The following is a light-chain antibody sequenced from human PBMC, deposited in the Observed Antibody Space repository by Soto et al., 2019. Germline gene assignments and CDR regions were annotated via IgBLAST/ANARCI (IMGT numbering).Light chain of an antibody. CDR1: QSVSSRY. V-gene: IGKV3-20*01. Sequence: EIVLTQSPGTLSLSPGERATLSCRASQSVSSRYLAWYQQKPGQAPRLLIYGASSRATGIPDRFSGSGSGRVFTHAISGLEPEDFAVYYYQQYGSPYTFGQGTKLEIK. CDR2: GAS. J-gene: IGKJ2*01. CDR3: QQYGSPYT.